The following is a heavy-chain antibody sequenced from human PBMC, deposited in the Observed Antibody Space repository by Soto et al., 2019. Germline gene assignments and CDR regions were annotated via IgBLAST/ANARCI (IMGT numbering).Heavy chain of an antibody. J-gene: IGHJ6*02. CDR1: GGTFSSYA. CDR2: IIPIFGTA. D-gene: IGHD1-20*01. CDR3: ARGITGTVTYYYGLDV. Sequence: QVQLVQSGAEVKKPGSSMKVSCKASGGTFSSYAISWVRQAPGQGLEWMGGIIPIFGTADYAQKFHGRVTSTADETTSTAYMELSSLRSEDTAVYYCARGITGTVTYYYGLDVWCQGTTVTVSS. V-gene: IGHV1-69*12.